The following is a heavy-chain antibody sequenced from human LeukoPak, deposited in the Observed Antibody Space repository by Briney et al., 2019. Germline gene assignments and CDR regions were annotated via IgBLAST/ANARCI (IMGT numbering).Heavy chain of an antibody. CDR2: IYYSGST. Sequence: KTSETLSLTCTVSGGSISSYYWSWIRQPPGKGLEWIGYIYYSGSTNYNPSLKSRVTISVDTSKNQFSLKLSSVTAADTAVYYCARQKSGSYDYWGQGTLVTVSS. J-gene: IGHJ4*02. CDR3: ARQKSGSYDY. V-gene: IGHV4-59*08. CDR1: GGSISSYY. D-gene: IGHD1-26*01.